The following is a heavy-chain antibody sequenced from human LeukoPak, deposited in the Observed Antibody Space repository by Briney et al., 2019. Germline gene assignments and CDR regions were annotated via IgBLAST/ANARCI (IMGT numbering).Heavy chain of an antibody. V-gene: IGHV3-23*01. D-gene: IGHD4-17*01. CDR3: ATPPTVTRNY. CDR2: ISGSGTST. Sequence: PGGSLRLSCAASGLTFSSYAMSWVRQAPGKGLEWVSTISGSGTSTYYADSVKGRFTISRDNSKNTLYLQMDSLRAEDTAVYYCATPPTVTRNYWGQGTLVTVSS. J-gene: IGHJ4*02. CDR1: GLTFSSYA.